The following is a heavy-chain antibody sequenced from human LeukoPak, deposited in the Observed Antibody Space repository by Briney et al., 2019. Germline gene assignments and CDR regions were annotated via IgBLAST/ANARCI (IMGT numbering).Heavy chain of an antibody. J-gene: IGHJ4*02. D-gene: IGHD6-19*01. CDR1: GFTVSSNY. V-gene: IGHV3-53*01. CDR2: IYSGGST. CDR3: ARVFSGWPRY. Sequence: LPGGSLRLSCAASGFTVSSNYMSWVRQAPGKGLEWVSVIYSGGSTYYADSVKGRFTISRDDSKNTLYLQMNSLRAEDTAVYYCARVFSGWPRYWGQGTLVTVSS.